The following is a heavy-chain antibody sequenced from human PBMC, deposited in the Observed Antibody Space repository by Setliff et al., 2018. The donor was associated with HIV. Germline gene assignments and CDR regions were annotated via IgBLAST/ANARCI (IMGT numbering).Heavy chain of an antibody. D-gene: IGHD3-3*01. Sequence: PSETLSLTCTVSGGSIYGSDYYWGWIRQPPGKGLESIGSIYYSGSTYYNPSLKSRVTISVDTSKNQFSLYLSSVTASDTAVYYCASLFRLSGFWISFLPDYWGQGILVTVSS. V-gene: IGHV4-39*01. CDR2: IYYSGST. J-gene: IGHJ4*02. CDR3: ASLFRLSGFWISFLPDY. CDR1: GGSIYGSDYY.